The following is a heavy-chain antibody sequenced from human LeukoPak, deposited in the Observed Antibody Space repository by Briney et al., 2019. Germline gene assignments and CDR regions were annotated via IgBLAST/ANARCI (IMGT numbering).Heavy chain of an antibody. CDR2: ISGSGGST. D-gene: IGHD3-22*01. J-gene: IGHJ4*02. V-gene: IGHV3-23*01. CDR3: ATYYDSSGYFNY. CDR1: GFTFSSYA. Sequence: GGSLRLSCAASGFTFSSYAMSWVRQAPGKGLEWVSAISGSGGSTYYADSVKGRFTMSRDNSKNTLYLQTNSLRAEDTALYYCATYYDSSGYFNYWGQGTLVTVSS.